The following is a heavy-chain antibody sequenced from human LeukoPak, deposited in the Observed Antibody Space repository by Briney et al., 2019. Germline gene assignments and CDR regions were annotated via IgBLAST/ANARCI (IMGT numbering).Heavy chain of an antibody. CDR2: IYLGDSDT. D-gene: IGHD2-15*01. V-gene: IGHV5-51*01. CDR1: GYSFTSYW. J-gene: IGHJ6*02. Sequence: GESLKISCKGSGYSFTSYWIGWVRQMPGKGLEWMGIIYLGDSDTTYSPSFQGQVTISADKSISTAYLQWSSLKASDTAMYYCARSAGCSGGSCYTPKDYYYYAMDVWGQGTTVTVSS. CDR3: ARSAGCSGGSCYTPKDYYYYAMDV.